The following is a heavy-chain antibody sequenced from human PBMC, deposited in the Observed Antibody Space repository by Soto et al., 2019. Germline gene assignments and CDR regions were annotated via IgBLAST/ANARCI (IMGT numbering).Heavy chain of an antibody. D-gene: IGHD5-18*01. Sequence: GESLKISCKGSGYSFTSYWIIWVRQMPGKGLEWMGRIDPSDSYTNYSPSFQGHVTISVDKSISTAYLQWSSLKASDTAMYYCARTERGYSYGNTWGQGTLVTVSS. V-gene: IGHV5-10-1*01. J-gene: IGHJ5*02. CDR2: IDPSDSYT. CDR3: ARTERGYSYGNT. CDR1: GYSFTSYW.